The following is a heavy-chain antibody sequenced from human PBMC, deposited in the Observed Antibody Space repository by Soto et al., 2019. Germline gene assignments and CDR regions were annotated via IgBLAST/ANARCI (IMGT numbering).Heavy chain of an antibody. Sequence: PGGSLRLSCAASGFTFSNYVMHWVRQAPGKGLEWVALTSYDGNNEYYTDSVKGRFTIYRDNSKNTLFLQMNSPRPEDTAVYYCAKDKGVFNWATSYFDYWGQGALVTVSS. CDR1: GFTFSNYV. CDR3: AKDKGVFNWATSYFDY. V-gene: IGHV3-30*18. D-gene: IGHD1-1*01. CDR2: TSYDGNNE. J-gene: IGHJ4*02.